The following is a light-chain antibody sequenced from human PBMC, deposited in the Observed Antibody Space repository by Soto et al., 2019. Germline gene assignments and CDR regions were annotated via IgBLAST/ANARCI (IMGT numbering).Light chain of an antibody. CDR2: GAS. CDR3: QQYNNWPPWT. J-gene: IGKJ1*01. V-gene: IGKV3-15*01. Sequence: EIVMTQSPATLSVSPGERATLSCRASQSVSSNLAWYQQKPGQAPRLLIYGASTRATGIPARFSVSESGTEFTLTISSLQSEDFAVYYCQQYNNWPPWTFGQGTKVEIK. CDR1: QSVSSN.